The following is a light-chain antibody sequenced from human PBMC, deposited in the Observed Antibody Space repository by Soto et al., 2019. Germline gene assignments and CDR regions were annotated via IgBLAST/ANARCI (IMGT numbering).Light chain of an antibody. CDR2: AAS. CDR1: QGITTD. J-gene: IGKJ2*01. CDR3: LQYNNYPYT. Sequence: DIQMTQSPSSLSSSVGDRVTITCRASQGITTDLNWYQQKPGKAPKRLIYAASRLQSGVPSRFSGSGSGTDFTLTISSLQPDDVATYYCLQYNNYPYTFGQGTKLAIK. V-gene: IGKV1-17*01.